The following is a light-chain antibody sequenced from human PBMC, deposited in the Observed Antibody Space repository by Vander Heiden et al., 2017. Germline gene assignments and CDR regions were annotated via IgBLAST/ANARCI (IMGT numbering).Light chain of an antibody. Sequence: DIQMTQSPSSLSASVGDRVTITCRASQRFSRYLNWFQQKPGKAPKLLIYAASSLQSGVPSRFSGSGSGTEFTLTISSLQPEDIAIYYCQQSFSTPYTFGQGTRLEIK. CDR2: AAS. CDR3: QQSFSTPYT. J-gene: IGKJ2*01. V-gene: IGKV1-39*01. CDR1: QRFSRY.